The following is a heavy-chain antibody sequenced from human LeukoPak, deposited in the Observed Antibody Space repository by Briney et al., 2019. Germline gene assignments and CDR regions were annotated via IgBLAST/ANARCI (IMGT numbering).Heavy chain of an antibody. Sequence: ASEKVSCTASGYTLTSYYMHWVRQAPGQGLEWMGIINPSGGSTSNAQKFQSRVTTTTDMSTSTVYMELSSLRSEDTAVYYCARSSIAPTDYYESSGYPYYFDYWGQGTVVTVSS. CDR2: INPSGGST. CDR1: GYTLTSYY. J-gene: IGHJ4*02. CDR3: ARSSIAPTDYYESSGYPYYFDY. V-gene: IGHV1-46*01. D-gene: IGHD3-22*01.